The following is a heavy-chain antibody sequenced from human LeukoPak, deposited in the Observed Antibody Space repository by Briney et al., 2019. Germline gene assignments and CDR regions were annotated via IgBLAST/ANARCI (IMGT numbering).Heavy chain of an antibody. V-gene: IGHV3-7*01. Sequence: PGGSLRLSCAASGFSFSNYWMSWVRQAPGKGLECVANIKEDGTEKHHVDSVKGRFTISRDNAKNSLYLQMNSLRVEDTAVYYCAREYVWGKGTTVTVSS. CDR2: IKEDGTEK. CDR3: AREYV. CDR1: GFSFSNYW. J-gene: IGHJ6*04.